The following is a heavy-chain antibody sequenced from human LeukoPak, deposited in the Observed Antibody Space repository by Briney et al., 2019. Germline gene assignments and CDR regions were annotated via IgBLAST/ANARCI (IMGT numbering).Heavy chain of an antibody. D-gene: IGHD6-6*01. V-gene: IGHV3-7*01. CDR2: IKQDGSEK. J-gene: IGHJ4*02. Sequence: GGSLRLSCAASGFTFSSYWMSWVRQAPGKGLEWVANIKQDGSEKYYVDSVKGRFTISRDNAKNSLYLQMNSLRAEDTAVYYCARENPYSSSSPMWYWGQGTLVTVSS. CDR3: ARENPYSSSSPMWY. CDR1: GFTFSSYW.